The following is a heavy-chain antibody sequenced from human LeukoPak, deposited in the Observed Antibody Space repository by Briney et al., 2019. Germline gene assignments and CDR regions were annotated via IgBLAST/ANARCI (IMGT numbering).Heavy chain of an antibody. CDR2: IWYDGSNK. V-gene: IGHV3-33*01. Sequence: PGGPLRLSCAASGFTFSSYGMHWVRQAPGKGLEWVAVIWYDGSNKYYADSVKGRFTISRDNSKNTLYLQMNSLRAEDTAVYYCARDRAAAYFDYWGQGTLVTVSS. J-gene: IGHJ4*02. CDR1: GFTFSSYG. D-gene: IGHD6-13*01. CDR3: ARDRAAAYFDY.